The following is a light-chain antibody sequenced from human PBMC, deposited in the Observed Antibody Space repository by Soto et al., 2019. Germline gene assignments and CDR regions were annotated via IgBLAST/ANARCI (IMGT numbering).Light chain of an antibody. Sequence: EIVLTQSPGTLSFSPGERATLSCRASQSVSSSYLAWYQQKPGQAPRLLIYGASSRATGIPDRFSGSGSGTDFTLTISRLEPEDFAVYYCQQYGSSPLTFGPGTKVDIK. V-gene: IGKV3-20*01. CDR3: QQYGSSPLT. CDR2: GAS. CDR1: QSVSSSY. J-gene: IGKJ3*01.